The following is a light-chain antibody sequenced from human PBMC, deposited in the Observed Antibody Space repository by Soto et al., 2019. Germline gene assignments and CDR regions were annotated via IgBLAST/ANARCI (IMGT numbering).Light chain of an antibody. CDR1: RSDVGGYDY. Sequence: QSALTQPRSVSGSPGQSVTISCTGTRSDVGGYDYVSWYQQHPGKAPKLMIFDVNKRPSGVPDRFSGSKSGNTAFLTISGLQAEDEADYSCFSYAGSRVFGGGTKLTVL. CDR3: FSYAGSRV. J-gene: IGLJ3*02. V-gene: IGLV2-11*01. CDR2: DVN.